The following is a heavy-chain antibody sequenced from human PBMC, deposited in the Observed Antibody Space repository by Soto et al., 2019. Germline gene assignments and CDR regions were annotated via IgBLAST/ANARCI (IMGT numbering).Heavy chain of an antibody. V-gene: IGHV3-74*01. CDR2: INTDGSGT. CDR1: GFTFGASA. CDR3: AKGAPDSSGYYYSDY. Sequence: PGGSLRLSCAASGFTFGASALQWVRQAPGKGLVWVSRINTDGSGTTYADSVKGRFTISRDNSKNTLYLQMNSLRAEDTAVYYCAKGAPDSSGYYYSDYWGQGTLVTVSS. D-gene: IGHD3-22*01. J-gene: IGHJ4*02.